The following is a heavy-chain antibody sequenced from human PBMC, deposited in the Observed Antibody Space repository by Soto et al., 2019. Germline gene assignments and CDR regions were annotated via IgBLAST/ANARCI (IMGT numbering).Heavy chain of an antibody. CDR1: GDSVSSSSVT. Sequence: PSQTLSLTCAISGDSVSSSSVTWNWIRQSPSRGLEWLGRTYYRSKWYNDYAESVKSRITINPDTSKNQFSLHLNSVTPEDTAVSYCVRLIGNSWLDFWGQGTLVTVSS. J-gene: IGHJ5*01. D-gene: IGHD1-26*01. CDR3: VRLIGNSWLDF. V-gene: IGHV6-1*01. CDR2: TYYRSKWYN.